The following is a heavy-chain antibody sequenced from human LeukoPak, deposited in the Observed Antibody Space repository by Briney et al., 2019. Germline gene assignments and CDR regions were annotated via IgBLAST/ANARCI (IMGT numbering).Heavy chain of an antibody. D-gene: IGHD5-18*01. CDR3: ARDGGYSYGPFNY. J-gene: IGHJ4*02. V-gene: IGHV4-30-4*01. Sequence: PSETLSLTCTVSGDSISSGDYYWSWIRQPPGKGLEWIGYIYYSGSTYYNPSLKSRVTISVDTSKNQFSLKLSSVTAADTAVYYCARDGGYSYGPFNYWGQGTLVTVSS. CDR1: GDSISSGDYY. CDR2: IYYSGST.